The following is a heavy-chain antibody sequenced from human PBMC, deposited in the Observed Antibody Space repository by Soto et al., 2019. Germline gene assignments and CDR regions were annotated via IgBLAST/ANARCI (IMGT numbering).Heavy chain of an antibody. CDR3: ARGSVSFDS. D-gene: IGHD3-10*01. J-gene: IGHJ4*02. Sequence: QVHLVQSGAEVKKPGASVNVSCKASGYIFTNYAIHWVRQAPVQRLEWMGRINAGDGNTRYSQNFQDRVTITRDTSASTAYMQLSSLTSEDSTLYFCARGSVSFDSWGQGTLVTVSS. CDR2: INAGDGNT. CDR1: GYIFTNYA. V-gene: IGHV1-3*01.